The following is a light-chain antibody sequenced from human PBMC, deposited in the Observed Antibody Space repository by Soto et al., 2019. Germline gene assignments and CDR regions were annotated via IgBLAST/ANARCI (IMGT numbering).Light chain of an antibody. CDR3: ISYTSGSTPYV. V-gene: IGLV2-14*01. CDR2: EVT. Sequence: GASSDVGGYNYVSWYQHHPGKAPKLMIYEVTNRPSGVSNRFSGSKSGNTASLTISGLQAEDEADYYCISYTSGSTPYVFGTGTKVTVL. CDR1: SSDVGGYNY. J-gene: IGLJ1*01.